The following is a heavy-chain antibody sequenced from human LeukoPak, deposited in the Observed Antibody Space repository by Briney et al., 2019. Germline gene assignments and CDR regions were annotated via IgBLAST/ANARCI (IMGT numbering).Heavy chain of an antibody. V-gene: IGHV4-34*01. CDR1: GGSFRGYY. D-gene: IGHD2-15*01. Sequence: SETLSLTCAVYGGSFRGYYWSWLRQPPGKGLEWIGEINHSGSTNYNPSLKSRVTISVDTSKNQFSLKLSSVTAADTAVYYCARGGLYCSGGSCYSALDYWGQGNLVTVSS. CDR3: ARGGLYCSGGSCYSALDY. J-gene: IGHJ4*02. CDR2: INHSGST.